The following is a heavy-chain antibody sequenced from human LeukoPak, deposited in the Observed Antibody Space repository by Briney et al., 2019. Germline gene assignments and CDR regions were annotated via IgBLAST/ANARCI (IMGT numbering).Heavy chain of an antibody. V-gene: IGHV3-53*01. Sequence: GGSLRLSCAASGFTVSSNYMSWVRQAPGKGLEWVSVIYSGGSTYYTDSVKGRFTISRDNSKNTLYLQMNSLRAEDTAVYYCTRHSPDIVVVTRDPYNWFDPWGQVTLVTVSS. D-gene: IGHD2-21*02. CDR3: TRHSPDIVVVTRDPYNWFDP. CDR1: GFTVSSNY. J-gene: IGHJ5*02. CDR2: IYSGGST.